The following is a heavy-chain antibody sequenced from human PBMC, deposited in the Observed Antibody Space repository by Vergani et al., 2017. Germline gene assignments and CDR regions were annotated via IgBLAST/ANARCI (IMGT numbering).Heavy chain of an antibody. CDR2: IYYSGST. J-gene: IGHJ4*02. CDR3: ARLLYGANFDY. Sequence: QLQLQESGPGLVKPSETLSLTCTVSGGSISSSSYYWGWIRQPPGKGLEWIGSIYYSGSTYYNPSLKSRVTISVDTSKNQFSLKLSSVTAADTAVYYCARLLYGANFDYWGQGTLVTVSS. V-gene: IGHV4-39*01. CDR1: GGSISSSSYY. D-gene: IGHD3-10*02.